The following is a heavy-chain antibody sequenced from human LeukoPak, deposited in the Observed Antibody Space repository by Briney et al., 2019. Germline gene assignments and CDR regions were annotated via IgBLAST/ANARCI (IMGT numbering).Heavy chain of an antibody. Sequence: PSETLSLTCAVYGGSFSGYYWSWIRQPPGKGLERIGEINHSGSTNYNPSLKSRVTISVDTSKNQFSLKLSSVTAADTAVYYCARDWGVSARPGYMDVWGKGTTVTVSS. CDR2: INHSGST. CDR3: ARDWGVSARPGYMDV. J-gene: IGHJ6*03. V-gene: IGHV4-34*01. D-gene: IGHD6-6*01. CDR1: GGSFSGYY.